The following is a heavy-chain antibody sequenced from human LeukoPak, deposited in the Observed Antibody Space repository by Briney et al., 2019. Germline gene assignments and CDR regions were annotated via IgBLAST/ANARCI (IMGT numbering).Heavy chain of an antibody. CDR3: ATDTMVRGVIITS. V-gene: IGHV4-34*08. Sequence: PSETLSLTCAVYGGTFTAYYWSWIRQPPGKGLEWIGEINHSGSTNYKPSLKSRVTMSVDTSKNQFSLKLSSVTAADTAVYYCATDTMVRGVIITSWGQGTLVTVSS. CDR2: INHSGST. D-gene: IGHD3-10*01. CDR1: GGTFTAYY. J-gene: IGHJ5*02.